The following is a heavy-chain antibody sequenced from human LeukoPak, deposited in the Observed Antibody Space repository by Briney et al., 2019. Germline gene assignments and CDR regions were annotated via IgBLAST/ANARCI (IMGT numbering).Heavy chain of an antibody. V-gene: IGHV4-34*01. CDR2: IHHSGST. J-gene: IGHJ6*02. CDR1: GGSFSGYY. CDR3: ARGVGGGCSSTSCSEYYGIDV. Sequence: SETLSLTCAVYGGSFSGYYWGWIRQPPGKGLEWIGEIHHSGSTNYNPSLKSRVTISVDTSKNQFSLQLSSVTAADTAVYYCARGVGGGCSSTSCSEYYGIDVWGQGTTVTVSS. D-gene: IGHD2-2*01.